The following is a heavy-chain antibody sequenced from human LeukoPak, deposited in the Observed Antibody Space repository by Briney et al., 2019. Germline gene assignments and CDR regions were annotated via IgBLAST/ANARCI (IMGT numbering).Heavy chain of an antibody. CDR1: GFTFSSYA. J-gene: IGHJ5*02. D-gene: IGHD2-2*01. CDR2: ISYDGSNK. CDR3: ARASSTSCPEWFDP. V-gene: IGHV3-30-3*01. Sequence: RSLRLSCAASGFTFSSYAMHWVRQAPGKGLEWVAVISYDGSNKYYADSVKGRFTISRDNSKNTLYLQMNSLRAEDTAVYYCARASSTSCPEWFDPWGQGTLVTVSS.